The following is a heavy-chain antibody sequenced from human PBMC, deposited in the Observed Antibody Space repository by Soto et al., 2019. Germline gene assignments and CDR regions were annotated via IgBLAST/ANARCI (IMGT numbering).Heavy chain of an antibody. D-gene: IGHD3-10*01. V-gene: IGHV4-59*08. CDR1: GGSISSYY. Sequence: QVQLQESGPGLVKPSETLSLTCTVSGGSISSYYWSWIRQPPGKGLEWIGYIYYSGSTNYNPSLKRRVTQSVDTSKNQFSLKLSSVTAADTAGYYCARSALPTRSITMVRGAAIFDPWGQGTLVTVSS. J-gene: IGHJ5*02. CDR3: ARSALPTRSITMVRGAAIFDP. CDR2: IYYSGST.